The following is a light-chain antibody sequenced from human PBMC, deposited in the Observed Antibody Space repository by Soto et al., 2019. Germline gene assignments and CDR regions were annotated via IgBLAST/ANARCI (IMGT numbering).Light chain of an antibody. CDR3: SSYAGSNLWV. Sequence: QSALTQSPSASGSPGQSVTISCTGTSSDVGNYKYVSWYQQHPGKAPKLMIYEVSKRPSGVPDRFSGYKSGNTASLTVSGIQVEDEADYYCSSYAGSNLWVFGGGTKVTVL. J-gene: IGLJ3*02. V-gene: IGLV2-8*01. CDR1: SSDVGNYKY. CDR2: EVS.